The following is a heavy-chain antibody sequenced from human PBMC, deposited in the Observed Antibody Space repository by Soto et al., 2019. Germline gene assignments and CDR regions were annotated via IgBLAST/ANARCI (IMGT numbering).Heavy chain of an antibody. J-gene: IGHJ4*02. V-gene: IGHV3-23*01. CDR2: ISGSGDIT. Sequence: GGSLRLSCAASGFTFSSYAMSWVRQAPGRGLDRVSAISGSGDITYSADSVKGRFTISRDNSKNTLYLQMNSLRAEDTAVYYCAVHGYDYWGQGTQVTVSS. D-gene: IGHD1-1*01. CDR1: GFTFSSYA. CDR3: AVHGYDY.